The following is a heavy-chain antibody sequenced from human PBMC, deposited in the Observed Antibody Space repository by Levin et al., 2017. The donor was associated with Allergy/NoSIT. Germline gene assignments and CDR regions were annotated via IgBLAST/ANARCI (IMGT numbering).Heavy chain of an antibody. Sequence: GGSLRLSCKTSGYTFNHYGIDWVRQAPGQGLEWVGWISPDNGHADYAQKLQGRVTMTTDRATTTAYLELKSLTSDDTAVYYCARGQGGYESFDYWGLGTLVTVSS. CDR2: ISPDNGHA. J-gene: IGHJ4*02. CDR1: GYTFNHYG. V-gene: IGHV1-18*01. CDR3: ARGQGGYESFDY. D-gene: IGHD5-12*01.